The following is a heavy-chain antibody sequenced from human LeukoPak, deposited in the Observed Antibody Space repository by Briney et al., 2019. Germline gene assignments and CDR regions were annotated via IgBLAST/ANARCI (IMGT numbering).Heavy chain of an antibody. D-gene: IGHD3-22*01. CDR1: GFTFSSYA. CDR2: IRYDGSNK. V-gene: IGHV3-30*02. J-gene: IGHJ5*02. CDR3: ARDDSSGYYYVVTSWEWFS. Sequence: SGGSLRLSCAASGFTFSSYAMNWVRQAPGKGLEWVAFIRYDGSNKYYADSVKGRFTISRDNSKNTLYLQMNSLRAEDTAVYYCARDDSSGYYYVVTSWEWFSWGQGTLVTVSS.